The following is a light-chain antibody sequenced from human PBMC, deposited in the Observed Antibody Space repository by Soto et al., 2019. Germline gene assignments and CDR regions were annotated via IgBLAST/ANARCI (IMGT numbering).Light chain of an antibody. CDR2: DTA. CDR1: ESVSGN. CDR3: QQYSKWPT. J-gene: IGKJ5*01. Sequence: EIVMTQSPATLSVSPGERATLSCRASESVSGNLAWYQQKPGQAPRLLIYDTASRATAIPARFSGSGSGTESTLTISSLQSEDFAVYYCQQYSKWPTFGQGTRLEIK. V-gene: IGKV3-15*01.